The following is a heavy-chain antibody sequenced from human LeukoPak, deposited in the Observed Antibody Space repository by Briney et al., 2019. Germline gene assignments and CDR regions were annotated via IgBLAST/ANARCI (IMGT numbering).Heavy chain of an antibody. J-gene: IGHJ4*02. V-gene: IGHV3-7*01. CDR1: GFSFRNYW. CDR3: APFLEWSPPIDY. CDR2: TKQDGSEK. D-gene: IGHD3-3*02. Sequence: GGSLRLSCAASGFSFRNYWMSWVRQAPGTGLEWVADTKQDGSEKNYVDSVKGRFTISRDNSKDTLYLQMNSLRAEDTAVYYCAPFLEWSPPIDYWGQGTLVTVSS.